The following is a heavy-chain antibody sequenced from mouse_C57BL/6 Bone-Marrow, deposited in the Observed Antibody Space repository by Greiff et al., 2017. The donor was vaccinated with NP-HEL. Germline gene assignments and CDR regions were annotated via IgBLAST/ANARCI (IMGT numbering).Heavy chain of an antibody. V-gene: IGHV1-81*01. Sequence: QVQLQQSGAELARPGASVKLSCKASGYTFTSYGISWVKQRTGQGLEWIGEIYPRSGNTYHNEKFKGKATLTADKSSSTAYMELRSLTSEDSAVYFCARSEDALYAMDYWGQGTSVTVSS. CDR3: ARSEDALYAMDY. CDR1: GYTFTSYG. CDR2: IYPRSGNT. J-gene: IGHJ4*01.